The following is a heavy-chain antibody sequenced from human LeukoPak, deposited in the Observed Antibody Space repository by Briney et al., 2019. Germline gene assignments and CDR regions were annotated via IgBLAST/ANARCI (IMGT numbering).Heavy chain of an antibody. J-gene: IGHJ4*02. D-gene: IGHD6-13*01. CDR2: INPNSGNT. CDR1: GYTFTGYY. V-gene: IGHV1-18*04. Sequence: ASVKVSCKASGYTFTGYYMHWVRQAPGQGLEWMGWINPNSGNTKYSQKLQGRVTMTTDTSTSTAYMELRSLRSDDTAVYYCAREEGIAAAGTSVYWGQGTLVTVSS. CDR3: AREEGIAAAGTSVY.